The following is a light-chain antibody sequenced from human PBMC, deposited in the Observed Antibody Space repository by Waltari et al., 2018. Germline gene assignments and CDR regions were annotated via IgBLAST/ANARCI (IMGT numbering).Light chain of an antibody. CDR1: QDIRND. Sequence: AIQMTQSPSSLSASVGDRITITCRASQDIRNDVGWYQQKPGEAPKLLIYAASILQSGVPSNFSGSGSGTDLTLTISSLQPEDFATYYCLQDYNYPRTFGQGTKVEIK. CDR3: LQDYNYPRT. CDR2: AAS. V-gene: IGKV1-6*01. J-gene: IGKJ1*01.